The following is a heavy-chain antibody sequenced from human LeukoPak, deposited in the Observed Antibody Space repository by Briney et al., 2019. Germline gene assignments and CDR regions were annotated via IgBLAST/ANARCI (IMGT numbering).Heavy chain of an antibody. Sequence: GASVKVSFKASGYTFSDYYLHWVRQAPGQGLEGMGWINPSSGGTNYVQKFQGRVTMTRDTSISTAYMELSRLRSDDTAVYYCASSDSGSYLYYFDYWGQGTLVTVSS. J-gene: IGHJ4*02. V-gene: IGHV1-2*02. D-gene: IGHD1-26*01. CDR1: GYTFSDYY. CDR3: ASSDSGSYLYYFDY. CDR2: INPSSGGT.